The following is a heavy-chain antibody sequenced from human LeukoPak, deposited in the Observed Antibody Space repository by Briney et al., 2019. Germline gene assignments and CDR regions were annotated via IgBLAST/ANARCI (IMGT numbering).Heavy chain of an antibody. CDR3: AKRGYSYGQFDY. Sequence: GGSLRLSCAASGFTFSSYAMNWVRQAPGKGLEWVSAISDSGGYTYYADSVKGRFTISRDNSKNTLYLQMNSLRAEDTAVYYCAKRGYSYGQFDYWGQGTLVTVSS. J-gene: IGHJ4*02. V-gene: IGHV3-23*01. CDR1: GFTFSSYA. CDR2: ISDSGGYT. D-gene: IGHD5-18*01.